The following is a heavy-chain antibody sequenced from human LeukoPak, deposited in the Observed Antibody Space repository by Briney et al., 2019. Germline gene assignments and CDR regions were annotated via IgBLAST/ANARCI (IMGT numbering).Heavy chain of an antibody. V-gene: IGHV4-39*07. J-gene: IGHJ4*02. CDR3: AREQGGDYYGSGSSFDY. Sequence: SETLSLTCTVSGVSIRSGDYYWGWIRQSPGKGLEWIGSMSSGGSTFYNPSLKSRVTIPVDTSNDQFSLILSSVTAADTAVYYCAREQGGDYYGSGSSFDYWGQGTLVTASS. CDR2: MSSGGST. D-gene: IGHD3-10*01. CDR1: GVSIRSGDYY.